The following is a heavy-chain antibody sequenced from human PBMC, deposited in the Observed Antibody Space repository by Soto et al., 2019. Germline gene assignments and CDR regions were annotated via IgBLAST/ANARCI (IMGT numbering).Heavy chain of an antibody. Sequence: EVQLVESGGGLVQPGGSLRLSCAASGLIFSNYKMHWVRQAPGKGLVWVSRISTDGSITDYADSVKGRFTVSRDNANNTLYLQMNSLRVDDTAVYYCARDTNGLHYWGQGTLVTVSS. D-gene: IGHD2-8*01. CDR1: GLIFSNYK. CDR3: ARDTNGLHY. CDR2: ISTDGSIT. J-gene: IGHJ4*02. V-gene: IGHV3-74*01.